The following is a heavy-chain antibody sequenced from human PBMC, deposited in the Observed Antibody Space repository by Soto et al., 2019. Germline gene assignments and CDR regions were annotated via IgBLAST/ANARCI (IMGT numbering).Heavy chain of an antibody. CDR3: ARFGTFTGYSSSPIDY. CDR2: ISSSSSYI. V-gene: IGHV3-21*01. Sequence: LRLSCAASGFTFSSYSMNWVRQAPGKGLEWVSSISSSSSYIYYADSVKGRFTISRDNAKNSQYLQMNSLRAEDTAVYYCARFGTFTGYSSSPIDYWGQGTLVTVSS. CDR1: GFTFSSYS. D-gene: IGHD6-13*01. J-gene: IGHJ4*02.